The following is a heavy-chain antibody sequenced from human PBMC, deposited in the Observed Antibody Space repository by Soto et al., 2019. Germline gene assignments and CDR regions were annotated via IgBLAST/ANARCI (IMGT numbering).Heavy chain of an antibody. J-gene: IGHJ4*02. CDR2: LNPNTGAT. Sequence: ASVKVSCKTSEYTFTDNYIYWLRQAPVQGLEWMGWLNPNTGATDFAQRFQGRVTLTSDTSISTAYMELSRLTSDDTAVFYCARQSCSSTSCFYDYWGPGTLVTV. CDR3: ARQSCSSTSCFYDY. D-gene: IGHD2-2*01. CDR1: EYTFTDNY. V-gene: IGHV1-2*02.